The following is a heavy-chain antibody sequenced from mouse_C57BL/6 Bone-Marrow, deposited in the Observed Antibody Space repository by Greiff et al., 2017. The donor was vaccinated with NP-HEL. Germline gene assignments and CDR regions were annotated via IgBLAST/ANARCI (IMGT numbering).Heavy chain of an antibody. CDR1: GYTFTDYY. V-gene: IGHV1-26*01. D-gene: IGHD2-1*01. J-gene: IGHJ3*01. CDR2: INPNNGGT. CDR3: AFYYKGFAY. Sequence: VQLQQSGPELVKPGASVKISCKASGYTFTDYYMNWVKQSHGKSLEWIGDINPNNGGTSYNQKFKGKATLTVDKSSSTAYMELRSLTSEDSAVYYCAFYYKGFAYWGQGTLVTVSA.